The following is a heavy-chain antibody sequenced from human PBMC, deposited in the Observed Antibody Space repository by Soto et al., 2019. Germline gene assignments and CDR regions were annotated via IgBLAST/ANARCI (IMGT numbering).Heavy chain of an antibody. D-gene: IGHD5-12*01. Sequence: ASVKVSCKASGYTFTDYYMHWVRQAHGQGLEWMGWINPNSGGTNYAQKFQGRVTMTRDTSISTVYMELSSLRSEDTAVYYCARYFSGYEDGMDVWGQGTTVTVSS. V-gene: IGHV1-2*02. J-gene: IGHJ6*02. CDR3: ARYFSGYEDGMDV. CDR1: GYTFTDYY. CDR2: INPNSGGT.